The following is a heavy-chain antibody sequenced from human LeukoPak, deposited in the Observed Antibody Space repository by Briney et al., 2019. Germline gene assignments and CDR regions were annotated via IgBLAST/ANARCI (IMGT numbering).Heavy chain of an antibody. V-gene: IGHV4-59*01. D-gene: IGHD3-22*01. Sequence: SETLSLTCTVSGGSISSYYWSWIRQPPGKGLEGIEYIYYSGSTNYNPSLKSRVTISVDTSKNQFSLKLSSVTAADTAVYYCARSDSSGYYLYWGQGTLVTVSS. J-gene: IGHJ4*02. CDR1: GGSISSYY. CDR2: IYYSGST. CDR3: ARSDSSGYYLY.